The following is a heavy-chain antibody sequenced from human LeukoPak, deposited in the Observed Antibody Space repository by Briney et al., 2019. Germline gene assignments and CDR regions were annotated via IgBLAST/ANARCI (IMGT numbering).Heavy chain of an antibody. Sequence: PGGSPRLSCAASGFTFSSYWMSWVRQAPGKGPEWVANIKEDGSAKYYVDSVKVRFTISRDNAKNSLYLQMNNLSAEDTAVYYCVRDSPGYGAYDFDWGQGTLVTVSS. CDR3: VRDSPGYGAYDFD. V-gene: IGHV3-7*01. J-gene: IGHJ4*02. CDR1: GFTFSSYW. CDR2: IKEDGSAK. D-gene: IGHD5-12*01.